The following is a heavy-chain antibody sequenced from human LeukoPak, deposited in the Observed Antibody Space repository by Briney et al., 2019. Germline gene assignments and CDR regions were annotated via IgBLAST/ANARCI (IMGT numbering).Heavy chain of an antibody. CDR1: GFIFNNYW. J-gene: IGHJ3*01. Sequence: PGGSLRLSCAASGFIFNNYWMYWVRQAPGKGLVWVSRITIDGRSTNYADSVKGRFTISRDNAKNTLYLQMNSLGVGDTAVYYCTRGGSFGSLDLWGRGTMVTVSS. CDR3: TRGGSFGSLDL. V-gene: IGHV3-74*01. CDR2: ITIDGRST. D-gene: IGHD3-3*01.